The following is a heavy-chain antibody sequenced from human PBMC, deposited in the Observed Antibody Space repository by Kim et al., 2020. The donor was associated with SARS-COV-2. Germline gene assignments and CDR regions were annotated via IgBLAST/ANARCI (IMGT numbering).Heavy chain of an antibody. Sequence: GGSLRLSCAASGFTFSSYAMHWVRQAPGKGLEWVAVISYDGSNKYYADSVKGRFTISRDNSKNTLYLQMNSLRAEDTAVYYCAREVSGRWLQFDYFDYWGQGTLVTVSS. CDR3: AREVSGRWLQFDYFDY. CDR1: GFTFSSYA. CDR2: ISYDGSNK. D-gene: IGHD1-26*01. J-gene: IGHJ4*02. V-gene: IGHV3-30-3*01.